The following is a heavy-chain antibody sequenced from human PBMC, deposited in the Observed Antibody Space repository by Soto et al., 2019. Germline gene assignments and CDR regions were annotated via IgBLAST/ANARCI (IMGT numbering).Heavy chain of an antibody. CDR1: GFTFNNYA. J-gene: IGHJ4*02. CDR3: AKGVFFDPILDYFDS. Sequence: GGSLRLSCAASGFTFNNYAMTWVRQAPGKGLEWVSGINGSGGSPYYAASVKGRFTISRDNSKNTLYMDMKSLRVEDTAVYYCAKGVFFDPILDYFDSWGQGTLVTVSS. V-gene: IGHV3-23*01. CDR2: INGSGGSP. D-gene: IGHD3-3*01.